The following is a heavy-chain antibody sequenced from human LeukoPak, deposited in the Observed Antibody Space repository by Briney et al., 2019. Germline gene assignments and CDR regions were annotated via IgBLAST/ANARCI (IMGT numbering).Heavy chain of an antibody. CDR3: AREVAGDYFDY. V-gene: IGHV4-59*01. Sequence: SETLSLTCTVSGGSISSYHWSWIRQPPGKGLEWIGYIYYSGSTNYNPSLKSRVTISVDTSKNQFSLKLSSVTAADTAVYYCAREVAGDYFDYWGQGTLVTVSS. CDR2: IYYSGST. CDR1: GGSISSYH. D-gene: IGHD6-19*01. J-gene: IGHJ4*02.